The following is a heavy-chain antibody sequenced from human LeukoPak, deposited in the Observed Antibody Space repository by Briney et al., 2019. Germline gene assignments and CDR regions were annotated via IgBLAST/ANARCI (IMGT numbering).Heavy chain of an antibody. D-gene: IGHD2-15*01. CDR2: ISGSGGST. V-gene: IGHV3-23*01. CDR1: GFTFSSYA. J-gene: IGHJ4*02. CDR3: AKYSRYCSGGSCHDFDF. Sequence: GGSLRLSCAASGFTFSSYAMSWVRQAPGKGLEWVSAISGSGGSTYYADSVKGRFTISRDNSKSTLYLQMNSLRAEDTAVYYCAKYSRYCSGGSCHDFDFWGQGTLVTVSS.